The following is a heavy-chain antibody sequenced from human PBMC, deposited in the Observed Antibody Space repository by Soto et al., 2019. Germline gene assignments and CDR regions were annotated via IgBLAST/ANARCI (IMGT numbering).Heavy chain of an antibody. J-gene: IGHJ4*02. CDR1: GGSISSSSYY. CDR3: ARRVGNYDILTGDYFDY. Sequence: QLQLQESGPGLVKPSETLSLTCTVSGGSISSSSYYWGWIRQPPGKGLEWIGSIYYSGSTYYNPSLKSRVTISVDTSKNQFSLKLSSVTAADTAVYYCARRVGNYDILTGDYFDYWGQGTLVTVSS. D-gene: IGHD3-9*01. CDR2: IYYSGST. V-gene: IGHV4-39*01.